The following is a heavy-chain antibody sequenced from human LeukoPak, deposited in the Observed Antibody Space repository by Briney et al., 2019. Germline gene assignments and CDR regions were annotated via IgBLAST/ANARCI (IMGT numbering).Heavy chain of an antibody. CDR1: GGSISSYY. CDR3: ARSTMVRGVIIPFDY. D-gene: IGHD3-10*01. J-gene: IGHJ4*02. Sequence: PSETLSLTCTVSGGSISSYYWSWIRQPPGKGLEWIGYIYYSGSTNYNPSLKSRVTISVDTSKNQFSLKLSSVTAADTAVYYCARSTMVRGVIIPFDYWGQGSLVTVSS. CDR2: IYYSGST. V-gene: IGHV4-59*08.